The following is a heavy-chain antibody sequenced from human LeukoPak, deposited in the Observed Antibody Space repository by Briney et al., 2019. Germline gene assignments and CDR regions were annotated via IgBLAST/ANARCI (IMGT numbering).Heavy chain of an antibody. Sequence: PVGSLRLSCAASGFTFSSYSRNWVRQAPGKGLEWFSSISSSSSYIYYADSAKGRFTISRDNAKNSLYLQIDSLRAEDTAVYYYARVLGDDFWSGYYSSYYYYMDVWGRGTTVTVSS. CDR2: ISSSSSYI. D-gene: IGHD3-3*01. V-gene: IGHV3-21*01. CDR3: ARVLGDDFWSGYYSSYYYYMDV. J-gene: IGHJ6*03. CDR1: GFTFSSYS.